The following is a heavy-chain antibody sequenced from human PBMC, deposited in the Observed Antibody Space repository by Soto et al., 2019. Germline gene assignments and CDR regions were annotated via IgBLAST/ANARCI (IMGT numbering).Heavy chain of an antibody. CDR1: GGSVSGYC. CDR3: ARGRKKYSSRCYVD. D-gene: IGHD6-13*01. J-gene: IGHJ4*02. CDR2: VYHSGST. V-gene: IGHV4-34*01. Sequence: SENLCLSCAVYGGSVSGYCWSWIRQPPGKGREWDVEVYHSGSTYYNPSLKSRVSIYVDTSQNQFSLKLSSVTAADTPVYYCARGRKKYSSRCYVDWGQGTLVTVS.